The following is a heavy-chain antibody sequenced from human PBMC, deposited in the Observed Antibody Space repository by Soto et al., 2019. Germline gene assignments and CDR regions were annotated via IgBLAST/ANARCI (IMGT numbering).Heavy chain of an antibody. Sequence: PGGSLRLSCAASGFTFSVYSMNWIRQAPGKGLQWVSYITYDRRNIYYADSVQGRFAISRDNSKNSLYLQMNSLRAEDTAVYYCAREHGPPYDSSARWGQGTLVTVSS. CDR1: GFTFSVYS. J-gene: IGHJ4*02. CDR2: ITYDRRNI. CDR3: AREHGPPYDSSAR. V-gene: IGHV3-48*01. D-gene: IGHD3-22*01.